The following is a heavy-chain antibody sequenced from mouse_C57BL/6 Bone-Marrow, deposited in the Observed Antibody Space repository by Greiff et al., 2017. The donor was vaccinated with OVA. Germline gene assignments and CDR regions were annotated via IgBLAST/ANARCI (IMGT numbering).Heavy chain of an antibody. CDR1: GFNIKDDY. Sequence: VQLQQSGAELVRPGASVKLSCTASGFNIKDDYMHWVKQRPEQGLEWIGWIDPENGDTEYASKFQGQATITADTSSNTACLQRSSLTSEDTAVYYCTMDYGSSPFAYWGQGTLVTVSA. V-gene: IGHV14-4*01. J-gene: IGHJ3*01. D-gene: IGHD1-1*01. CDR2: IDPENGDT. CDR3: TMDYGSSPFAY.